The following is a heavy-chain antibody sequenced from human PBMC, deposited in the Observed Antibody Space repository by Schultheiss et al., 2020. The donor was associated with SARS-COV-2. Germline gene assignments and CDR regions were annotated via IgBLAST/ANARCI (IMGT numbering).Heavy chain of an antibody. CDR1: GGSFSGYY. CDR2: IYHSGSN. J-gene: IGHJ6*03. CDR3: SRGRTSVIPSPVLGLGPLYFSYYMDV. Sequence: SETLSLTCAVYGGSFSGYYWSWIRQPPGKGLEWIGEIYHSGSNKYNPSLKSRVTISVDKSKNQFSLRLTSVTAADTATYYCSRGRTSVIPSPVLGLGPLYFSYYMDVWGKGAAVTVSS. V-gene: IGHV4-34*01. D-gene: IGHD6-19*01.